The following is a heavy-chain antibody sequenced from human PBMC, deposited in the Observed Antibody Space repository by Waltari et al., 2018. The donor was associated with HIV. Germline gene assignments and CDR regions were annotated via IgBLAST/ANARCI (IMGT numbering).Heavy chain of an antibody. CDR1: GGSFSGYY. CDR2: INPSGPT. CDR3: ARGRVTIFGVVIRQTRRTSYGMDV. V-gene: IGHV4-34*01. Sequence: QVQLQQWGAGLLKPSETLSLTCAVYGGSFSGYYWSWIRQPPGKGLEWIGEINPSGPTTPNPPLKSRVTISVDTSKNQFSLKLSSVTAADTAVYYCARGRVTIFGVVIRQTRRTSYGMDVWGQGTTVTVSS. D-gene: IGHD3-3*01. J-gene: IGHJ6*02.